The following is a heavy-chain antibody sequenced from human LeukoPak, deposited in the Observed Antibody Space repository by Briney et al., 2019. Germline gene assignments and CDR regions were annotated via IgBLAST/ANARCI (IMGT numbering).Heavy chain of an antibody. J-gene: IGHJ4*02. CDR2: IYWDDNK. V-gene: IGHV2-5*02. D-gene: IGHD6-19*01. Sequence: SGPTLVKPPQTLTLTCTFSGFSLSTAGVGVGWIRQPPGKALEWLALIYWDDNKRYSPSLKNRLTITKDTSKNQVVLTMTNMDPVDTATYYCAHRLVAWKIVVAGSSHAFDYWGQGTLVTVSS. CDR1: GFSLSTAGVG. CDR3: AHRLVAWKIVVAGSSHAFDY.